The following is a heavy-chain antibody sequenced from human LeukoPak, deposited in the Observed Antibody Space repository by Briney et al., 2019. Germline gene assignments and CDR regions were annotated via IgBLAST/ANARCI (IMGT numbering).Heavy chain of an antibody. CDR1: GFTFSSYA. CDR3: ARTRVKTPTYGMDV. CDR2: ISYDGSNK. V-gene: IGHV3-30-3*01. J-gene: IGHJ6*02. Sequence: GGSLRLSCAASGFTFSSYAMHWVRQAPGKGLEWVAVISYDGSNKYYADSVKGRFTISRDNSKNTLYLQMNSLRADDTAVYYCARTRVKTPTYGMDVWGPGTTVTVSS. D-gene: IGHD4-17*01.